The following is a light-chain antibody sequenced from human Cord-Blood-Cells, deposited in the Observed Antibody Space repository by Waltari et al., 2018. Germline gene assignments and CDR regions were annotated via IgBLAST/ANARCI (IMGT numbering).Light chain of an antibody. CDR2: DVS. CDR3: SSYTSSSTLV. CDR1: SSDVGGYNY. J-gene: IGLJ3*02. Sequence: QSALTQPASVSGSPGQSITISCTGTSSDVGGYNYVSWYQQHPGKVPKLMIYDVSKRPSGVSNRVSGANSGNTASLHISGLQAEDEADYYCSSYTSSSTLVFGGGTKLTVL. V-gene: IGLV2-14*01.